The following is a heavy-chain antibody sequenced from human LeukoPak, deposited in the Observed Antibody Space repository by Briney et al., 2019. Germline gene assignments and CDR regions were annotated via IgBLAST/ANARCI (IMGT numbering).Heavy chain of an antibody. CDR3: ARVGWYSSSWTGPFDY. Sequence: GGSLRLSCAASGFTFSSYWMTWVRQAPGKGLEWVANIKQDGSEKYYVDSVKGRFTISRDNAKISLSLQMDSLRAEDTAVYYCARVGWYSSSWTGPFDYWGQGTLVTVSS. CDR1: GFTFSSYW. CDR2: IKQDGSEK. V-gene: IGHV3-7*01. J-gene: IGHJ4*02. D-gene: IGHD6-13*01.